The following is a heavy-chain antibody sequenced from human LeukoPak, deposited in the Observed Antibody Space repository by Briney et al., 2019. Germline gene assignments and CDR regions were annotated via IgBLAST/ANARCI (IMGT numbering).Heavy chain of an antibody. D-gene: IGHD1-26*01. Sequence: GGSLRLSCAASGFTFSSYAMHWVRQAPGKGLEGVAVISYDGSNKYYADSVKGRFTISRDNSKNTLYLQMNSLRAEDTAVYYCARDSPNSGSYHFDYWGQGTLVTVSS. V-gene: IGHV3-30-3*01. CDR1: GFTFSSYA. J-gene: IGHJ4*02. CDR2: ISYDGSNK. CDR3: ARDSPNSGSYHFDY.